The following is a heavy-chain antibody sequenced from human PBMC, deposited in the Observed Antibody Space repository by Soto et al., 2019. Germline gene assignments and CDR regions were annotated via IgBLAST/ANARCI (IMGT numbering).Heavy chain of an antibody. CDR1: GFTVSDNY. CDR2: IYRGGSL. Sequence: EVQLVESGGGLVQPGGSLRLSCAASGFTVSDNYVNWVRQAPGKGLEWVSIIYRGGSLFYADSVKGRFTISRDASKNTVYLEMTSLRVDDTAVYHCAIMHCSGGNCYPDWYFDLWGRGTLVTVSS. D-gene: IGHD2-15*01. J-gene: IGHJ2*01. V-gene: IGHV3-66*01. CDR3: AIMHCSGGNCYPDWYFDL.